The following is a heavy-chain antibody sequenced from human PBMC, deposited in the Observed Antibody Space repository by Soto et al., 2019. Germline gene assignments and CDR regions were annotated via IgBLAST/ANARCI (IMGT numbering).Heavy chain of an antibody. CDR2: IYYSGST. CDR1: GGSISSYY. Sequence: QVQLQESGPGLVKPSETLSLTCTVSGGSISSYYWSWIRQPPGKGLEWIGYIYYSGSTNYNPSLKSRVTISVDTSKNQFSLKLSSVTAADTAVYYCARHYGSQSSHWFDPWGQGTLVTVSS. J-gene: IGHJ5*02. V-gene: IGHV4-59*08. D-gene: IGHD6-13*01. CDR3: ARHYGSQSSHWFDP.